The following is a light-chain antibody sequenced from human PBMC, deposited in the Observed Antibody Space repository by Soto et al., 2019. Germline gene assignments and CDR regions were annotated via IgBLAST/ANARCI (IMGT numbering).Light chain of an antibody. Sequence: DIQMTQSPSTLSASVGDRVSITCRAGQSISSWLAWYQQKPGKAPKLLIYDASSLQSGVPSRFSGSRSGTEFTLTISSLQPDDVATYYCQQYNMYPYTFGQGTKLEIK. CDR3: QQYNMYPYT. V-gene: IGKV1-5*01. J-gene: IGKJ2*01. CDR2: DAS. CDR1: QSISSW.